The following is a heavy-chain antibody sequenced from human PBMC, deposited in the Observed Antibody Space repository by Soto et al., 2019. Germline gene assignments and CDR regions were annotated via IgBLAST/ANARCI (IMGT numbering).Heavy chain of an antibody. CDR3: AREVVTIFGVVRSV. V-gene: IGHV3-48*02. CDR1: GFTFSSYS. J-gene: IGHJ6*02. Sequence: EVQLVESGGGLVQPGGSLRLSCAASGFTFSSYSMNWVRQAPGKGLEWVSYISSSSSTIYYADSVKGRFTISRDNAKNSLYPQMNSLRDEDTAVYYCAREVVTIFGVVRSVWGQGTTVTVSS. D-gene: IGHD3-3*01. CDR2: ISSSSSTI.